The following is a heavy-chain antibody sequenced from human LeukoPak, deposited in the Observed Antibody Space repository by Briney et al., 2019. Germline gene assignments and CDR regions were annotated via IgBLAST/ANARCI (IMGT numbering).Heavy chain of an antibody. V-gene: IGHV4-39*07. CDR3: AKSNGYGLIDI. CDR1: GGSTKNYY. D-gene: IGHD3-10*01. CDR2: IFYSGST. J-gene: IGHJ3*02. Sequence: SETLSLTCTVSGGSTKNYYWGWVRQPPGKALEWIGNIFYSGSTYCSPSLKSRVTISLDTSRNQFSLKLNSVTAADTAVYYCAKSNGYGLIDIWGQGTMVTVSS.